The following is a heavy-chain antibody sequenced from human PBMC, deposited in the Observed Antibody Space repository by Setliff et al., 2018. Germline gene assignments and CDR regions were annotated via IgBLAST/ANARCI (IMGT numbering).Heavy chain of an antibody. D-gene: IGHD4-4*01. V-gene: IGHV3-7*01. Sequence: TGGSLRLSCVASGFTFSRYWMTWVRQAPGKGLEWVANIKEDGSEKYYVDSVKGRFTMSRDNAKNSLYLQMNSLRAEDTAVYYCAREGDTVNWFDPWGQGTLVTVSS. CDR3: AREGDTVNWFDP. J-gene: IGHJ5*02. CDR1: GFTFSRYW. CDR2: IKEDGSEK.